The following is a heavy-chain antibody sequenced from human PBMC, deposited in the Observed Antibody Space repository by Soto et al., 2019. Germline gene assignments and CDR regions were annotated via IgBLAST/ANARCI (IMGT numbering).Heavy chain of an antibody. CDR1: GFTFSSYA. CDR2: ISYDGSNK. CDR3: ARDSRDTAMVTTIDY. D-gene: IGHD5-18*01. J-gene: IGHJ4*02. V-gene: IGHV3-30-3*01. Sequence: GGSLRLSCAASGFTFSSYAMHWVRQAPGKGLEWVAVISYDGSNKYYADSVKGRFTISRDNSKNTLYLQMNSLRAEDTAVYYCARDSRDTAMVTTIDYWGQGTLVTVSS.